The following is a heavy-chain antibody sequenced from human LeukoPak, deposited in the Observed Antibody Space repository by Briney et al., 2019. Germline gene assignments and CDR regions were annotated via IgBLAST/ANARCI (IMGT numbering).Heavy chain of an antibody. CDR2: IYYSGST. CDR3: ARDRIAVRSLDP. D-gene: IGHD6-19*01. CDR1: GGSISSGGYY. J-gene: IGHJ5*02. Sequence: PSETLSLTCTVSGGSISSGGYYWSWIRQHPGKGLEWIGYIYYSGSTYYNPSLKSRVTISVDTSKNQFSLKLSSVTAADTAVYYCARDRIAVRSLDPWGQGTLVTVSS. V-gene: IGHV4-31*03.